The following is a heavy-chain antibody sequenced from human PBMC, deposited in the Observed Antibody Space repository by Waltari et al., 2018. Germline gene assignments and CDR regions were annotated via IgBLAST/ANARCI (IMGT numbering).Heavy chain of an antibody. CDR1: GGSISSGDYY. CDR2: IYYSGST. Sequence: QVQLQESGPGLVKPSQTLSLTCTVSGGSISSGDYYWSWIRQPPGKGLEWIGYIYYSGSTYYNPSLKRRVTISVDTSKNQFSLKLSSVTAADTAVYYCARDLYNWNDAAGYFDLWGRGTLVTVSS. V-gene: IGHV4-30-4*08. J-gene: IGHJ2*01. CDR3: ARDLYNWNDAAGYFDL. D-gene: IGHD1-20*01.